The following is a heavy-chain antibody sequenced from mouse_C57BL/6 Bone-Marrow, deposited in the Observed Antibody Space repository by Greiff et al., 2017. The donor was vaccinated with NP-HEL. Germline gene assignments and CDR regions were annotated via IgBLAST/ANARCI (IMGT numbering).Heavy chain of an antibody. Sequence: VQLQQSGAELARPGASVKLSCKASGYTFTDYYINWVKQRTGQGLEWIGEIYPGSGNTYYNEKFKGKATLTADKSSSTAYMQLSSLTSEDSAVYFCARRYAPHYYAMDYWGQGTSVTVSS. D-gene: IGHD2-10*02. CDR2: IYPGSGNT. CDR3: ARRYAPHYYAMDY. J-gene: IGHJ4*01. V-gene: IGHV1-77*01. CDR1: GYTFTDYY.